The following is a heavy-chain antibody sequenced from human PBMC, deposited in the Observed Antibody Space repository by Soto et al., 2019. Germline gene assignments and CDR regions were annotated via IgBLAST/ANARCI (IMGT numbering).Heavy chain of an antibody. Sequence: PSETLSLTCTVSGGSISSYYWSWIRQPPGEGLEWIGYIYYSGSTNYNPSLKSRVTISVDTSKNQFSLKLSSVTAADTAVYYCARDLLVFSSSPGYYYYYGMDVWGQGTTVTVSS. CDR2: IYYSGST. CDR1: GGSISSYY. D-gene: IGHD6-6*01. CDR3: ARDLLVFSSSPGYYYYYGMDV. J-gene: IGHJ6*02. V-gene: IGHV4-59*01.